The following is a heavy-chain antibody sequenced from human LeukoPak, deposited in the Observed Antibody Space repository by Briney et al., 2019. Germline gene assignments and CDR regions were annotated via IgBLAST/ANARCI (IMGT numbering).Heavy chain of an antibody. CDR2: ISSSSSYI. J-gene: IGHJ4*02. D-gene: IGHD3-22*01. Sequence: GGSLRLFCAASGFTFSSYSMNWVRQAPGKGLEWVSSISSSSSYIYYADSVKGRFTISRDNAKNSLYLQMNSLRAGDTAVYYCARAETPYYYDSSGYFENWGQGTLVTVSS. CDR1: GFTFSSYS. CDR3: ARAETPYYYDSSGYFEN. V-gene: IGHV3-21*01.